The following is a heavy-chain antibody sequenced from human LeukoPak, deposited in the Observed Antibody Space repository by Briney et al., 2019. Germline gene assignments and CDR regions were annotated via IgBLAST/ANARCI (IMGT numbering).Heavy chain of an antibody. V-gene: IGHV3-53*01. CDR3: ARDGPGFGEYSFDI. CDR1: GFIFSSYE. CDR2: IYSGGST. Sequence: PGGSLRLSCAASGFIFSSYEMNWVRQAPGKGLEWVSGIYSGGSTYYADSLKGRFTISRDNSKNTLYLEMNSLRAEDTAVYYCARDGPGFGEYSFDIWGQGTMVTVSS. D-gene: IGHD3-10*01. J-gene: IGHJ3*02.